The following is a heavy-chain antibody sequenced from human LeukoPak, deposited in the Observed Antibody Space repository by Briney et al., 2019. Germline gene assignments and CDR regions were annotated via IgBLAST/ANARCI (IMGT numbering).Heavy chain of an antibody. CDR2: ISGSGGST. V-gene: IGHV3-23*01. Sequence: GGSLRLSCAASGFTFSSYAMSWDRQAPGKGLEWVSAISGSGGSTYYADSVKGRFTISRDNSKNTLYLQMNSLRAEDTAVYYCAKLYYDFWSAYRGYFDYWGQGTLVTVSS. CDR1: GFTFSSYA. J-gene: IGHJ4*02. D-gene: IGHD3-3*01. CDR3: AKLYYDFWSAYRGYFDY.